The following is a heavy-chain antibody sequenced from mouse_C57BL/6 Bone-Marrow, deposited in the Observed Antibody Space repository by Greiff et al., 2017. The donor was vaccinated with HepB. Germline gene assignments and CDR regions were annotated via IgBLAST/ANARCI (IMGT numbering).Heavy chain of an antibody. J-gene: IGHJ1*03. V-gene: IGHV1-76*01. CDR1: GYTFTDYY. CDR2: IYPGSGNT. CDR3: ARSGITTVVDYWYFDV. D-gene: IGHD1-1*01. Sequence: QVQLQQSGAELVRPGASVKLSCKASGYTFTDYYINWVKQRPGQGLEWIARIYPGSGNTYYNEKFKGKATLTAEKSSSTAYMQLSSLTSEDSAVYFCARSGITTVVDYWYFDVWGTGTTVTVSS.